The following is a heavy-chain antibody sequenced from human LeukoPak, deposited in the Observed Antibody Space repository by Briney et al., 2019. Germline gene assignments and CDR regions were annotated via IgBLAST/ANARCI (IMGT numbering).Heavy chain of an antibody. Sequence: ASVKVSCTASGYTFTGYYMHWVRQAPGQGPEWMGWINPNSGGTNYAQKFQGRVTMTRDTSISTAYMELSRLRSDDTAVYYCARGGIGYYDSSGYVDYWGQGTLVTVSS. CDR2: INPNSGGT. D-gene: IGHD3-22*01. CDR1: GYTFTGYY. V-gene: IGHV1-2*02. CDR3: ARGGIGYYDSSGYVDY. J-gene: IGHJ4*02.